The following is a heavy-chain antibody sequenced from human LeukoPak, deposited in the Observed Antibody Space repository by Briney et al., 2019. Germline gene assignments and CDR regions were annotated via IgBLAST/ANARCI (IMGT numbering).Heavy chain of an antibody. Sequence: SETLSLTCTVSGGSISSYYWSWIRQPPGKGVEWIGYIYYSGSTNYNPSLKSRVTISVDTSKNQFSLKLSSVTAADTAVYYCARVGSSTNGEIDYWGQGTLVTVSS. CDR2: IYYSGST. CDR1: GGSISSYY. J-gene: IGHJ4*02. D-gene: IGHD2-2*01. CDR3: ARVGSSTNGEIDY. V-gene: IGHV4-59*01.